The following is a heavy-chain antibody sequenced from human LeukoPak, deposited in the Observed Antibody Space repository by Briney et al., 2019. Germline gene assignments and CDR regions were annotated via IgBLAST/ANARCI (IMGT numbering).Heavy chain of an antibody. Sequence: QLGGSLRLPCAASGFTFSSHSMSWVRQAPGKGLEWVANVKEDGSEENYVDSVKGRFTISRDNAVKSLYLQMNGLRAEDTAVYFCARLLHYERSVYRPVDCWGQGTLVAVSS. J-gene: IGHJ4*02. V-gene: IGHV3-7*01. CDR1: GFTFSSHS. CDR3: ARLLHYERSVYRPVDC. CDR2: VKEDGSEE. D-gene: IGHD5/OR15-5a*01.